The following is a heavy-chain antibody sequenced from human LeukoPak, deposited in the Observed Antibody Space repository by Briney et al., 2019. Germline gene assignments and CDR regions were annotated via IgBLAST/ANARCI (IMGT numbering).Heavy chain of an antibody. D-gene: IGHD3-9*01. V-gene: IGHV4-59*08. CDR3: ARRRNDILTGPYYYYYDMDV. Sequence: ASETLSLTCTVSGGSISSYYWSWIRQPPGKGLEWIGYIYYSGSTNYNPSLKSRVTISVDTSKNQFSLKLSSVTAADTAMYYCARRRNDILTGPYYYYYDMDVWGQGTTVTVSS. CDR2: IYYSGST. CDR1: GGSISSYY. J-gene: IGHJ6*02.